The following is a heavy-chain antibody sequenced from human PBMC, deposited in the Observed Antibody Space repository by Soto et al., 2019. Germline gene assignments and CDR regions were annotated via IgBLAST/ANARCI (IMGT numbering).Heavy chain of an antibody. Sequence: QVQLQESGPGLVKPSETLSLTCTVSGGSISSYYWSWIRQPPGKGLEWIGYIYYSGSTNYNPSLKTRVTTSVDTSKNQFSLKLSSVTAADTAVYYCASMSLTGLFDYWGQGTLVTVSS. CDR2: IYYSGST. CDR3: ASMSLTGLFDY. J-gene: IGHJ4*02. CDR1: GGSISSYY. D-gene: IGHD3-9*01. V-gene: IGHV4-59*01.